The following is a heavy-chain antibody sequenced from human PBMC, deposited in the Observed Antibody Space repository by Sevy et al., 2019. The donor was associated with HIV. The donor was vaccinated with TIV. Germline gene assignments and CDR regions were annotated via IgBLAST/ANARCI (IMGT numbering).Heavy chain of an antibody. D-gene: IGHD3-10*01. CDR2: ISGSGGST. V-gene: IGHV3-23*01. CDR3: AKETIRGTYNWFDP. Sequence: GGSLRLSCAASGFTFSSYGMSWVRQAPGEGLECVSDISGSGGSTYYADSVRGRFTISRDNSKNTLYLQMNSLRADDTAVYYCAKETIRGTYNWFDPWGQGTLVTVSS. CDR1: GFTFSSYG. J-gene: IGHJ5*02.